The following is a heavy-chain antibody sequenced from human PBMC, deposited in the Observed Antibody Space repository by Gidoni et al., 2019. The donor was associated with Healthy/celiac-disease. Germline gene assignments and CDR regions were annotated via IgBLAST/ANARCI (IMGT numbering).Heavy chain of an antibody. J-gene: IGHJ4*02. CDR1: GLTFDDYG. V-gene: IGHV3-20*04. Sequence: EVQLVESGGGVVRPGGSLRLSCAAAGLTFDDYGMSWVRQAPGKGLEWVSGITWNGGSTGYADSVKGRFTISRDNAKNSLYLQMNSLRAEDTALYYCARAAWGGYSGYDYAYFDYWGQGTLVTVSS. D-gene: IGHD5-12*01. CDR3: ARAAWGGYSGYDYAYFDY. CDR2: ITWNGGST.